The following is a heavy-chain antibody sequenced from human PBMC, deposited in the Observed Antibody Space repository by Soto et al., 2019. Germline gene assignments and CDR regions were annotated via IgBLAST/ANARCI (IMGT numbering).Heavy chain of an antibody. D-gene: IGHD6-13*01. V-gene: IGHV1-18*01. Sequence: ASVKVSCKASGYTFTRYGISWVRQAPGQGLEWMGWISAYNGNTNYAQKLQGRVTMTTDTSTSTAYMELRSLRSDDTAVYYCAKGGGIARVPGAFPTWRPAKMVTLSS. CDR1: GYTFTRYG. J-gene: IGHJ3*02. CDR2: ISAYNGNT. CDR3: AKGGGIARVPGAFPT.